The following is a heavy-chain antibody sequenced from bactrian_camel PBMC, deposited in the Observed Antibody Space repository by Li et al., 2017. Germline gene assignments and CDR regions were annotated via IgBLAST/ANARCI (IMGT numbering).Heavy chain of an antibody. CDR2: IDSVVSST. D-gene: IGHD4*01. CDR1: GSTVGLTC. Sequence: HVQLVESGGASVQAGGSLRVSCEAFGSTVGLTCMGWFRRAPGKEREGVATIDSVVSSTFYADSVKGRFTISLDDTKTTAYLQMNNLNADDTAIYYCAADGFISPCRTLAIDTLYYQGQGTQVTVS. V-gene: IGHV3S53*01. J-gene: IGHJ4*01. CDR3: AADGFISPCRTLAIDTLYY.